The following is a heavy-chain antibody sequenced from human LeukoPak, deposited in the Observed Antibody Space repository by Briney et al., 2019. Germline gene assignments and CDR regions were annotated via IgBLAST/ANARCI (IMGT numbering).Heavy chain of an antibody. V-gene: IGHV3-33*01. CDR3: GYLNIAMIVVD. J-gene: IGHJ4*02. Sequence: GGSLRLFCAASGFTFISYGLHWVRRPPAKGRDWVAVKRNDGRNKYYADSVKGRFTISSDNSKNTLYQQMNSLRDEDTAVYYCGYLNIAMIVVDWGQGTLVTVSS. D-gene: IGHD3-22*01. CDR2: KRNDGRNK. CDR1: GFTFISYG.